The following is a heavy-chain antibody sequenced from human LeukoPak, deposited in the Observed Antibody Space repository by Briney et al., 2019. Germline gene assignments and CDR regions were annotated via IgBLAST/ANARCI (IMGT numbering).Heavy chain of an antibody. V-gene: IGHV3-23*01. Sequence: GGSLRLSCAASGFTFSSYAMTWVRQAPGKGLEWVSGISGSGGTTYYADSVKGRFTTSRDNSKNLLYLQMNSLRAEDTAVYYCARGHYYDSSGYYSTHAFDIWGQGTMVTVSS. CDR1: GFTFSSYA. J-gene: IGHJ3*02. D-gene: IGHD3-22*01. CDR3: ARGHYYDSSGYYSTHAFDI. CDR2: ISGSGGTT.